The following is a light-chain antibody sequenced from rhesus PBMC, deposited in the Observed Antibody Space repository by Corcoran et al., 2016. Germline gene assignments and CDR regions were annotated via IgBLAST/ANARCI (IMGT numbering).Light chain of an antibody. V-gene: IGKV1-25*02. CDR1: QGISSY. J-gene: IGKJ4*01. CDR2: AAS. CDR3: QQHNSYPLT. Sequence: DIQMSQSPSSLSASVGDRVTITCRASQGISSYLVWYQQKPGKASKPLIYAASTLQSGVPSRFSGRGSGTGLTHTVSSLQHEDFATYCCQQHNSYPLTFGGGTKVEIE.